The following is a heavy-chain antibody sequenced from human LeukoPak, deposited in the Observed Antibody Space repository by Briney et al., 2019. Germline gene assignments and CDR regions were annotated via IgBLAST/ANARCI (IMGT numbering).Heavy chain of an antibody. CDR2: ISGNNDHT. Sequence: ASVKVSCKASGYGSNTYGFTWVRQPPGQGLQWIGWISGNNDHTQYAHNLQGRVTMTTDTSTSTGYMELRSLRPDDTAVYYCANVAKGRYFFYYMDVWGTGTTVTVSS. CDR3: ANVAKGRYFFYYMDV. CDR1: GYGSNTYG. V-gene: IGHV1-18*01. D-gene: IGHD3-9*01. J-gene: IGHJ6*03.